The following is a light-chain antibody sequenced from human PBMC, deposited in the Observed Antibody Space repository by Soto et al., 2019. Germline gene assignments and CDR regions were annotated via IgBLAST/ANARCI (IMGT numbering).Light chain of an antibody. V-gene: IGLV2-14*03. CDR3: SLYASSNTLVV. J-gene: IGLJ2*01. CDR2: DVS. Sequence: QSALTQPASVSGSPGQSITISCTGASSDVGGYNYVSWYQQHPGKAPKLMIYDVSNRPSGVSNRFSGSKSGNTASLTISGLQAEDEADYYCSLYASSNTLVVFGGGTKLTVL. CDR1: SSDVGGYNY.